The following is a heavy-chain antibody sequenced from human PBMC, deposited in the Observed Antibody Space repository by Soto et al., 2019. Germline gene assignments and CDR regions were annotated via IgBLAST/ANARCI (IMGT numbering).Heavy chain of an antibody. Sequence: GSLRLSCAASGFTFSSYGMHWVRQAPGKGLEWVAVISYDGSNKYYADSVKGRFTISRDNSKNTLYLQMNSLRAEDTAVYYCAKDQYDFWSGYRDSDAFDIWGQGTMVTVSS. J-gene: IGHJ3*02. D-gene: IGHD3-3*01. CDR3: AKDQYDFWSGYRDSDAFDI. V-gene: IGHV3-30*18. CDR2: ISYDGSNK. CDR1: GFTFSSYG.